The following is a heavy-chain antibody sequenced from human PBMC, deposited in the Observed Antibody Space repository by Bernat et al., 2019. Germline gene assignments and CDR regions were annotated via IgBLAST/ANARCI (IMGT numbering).Heavy chain of an antibody. CDR1: GFTFSSYA. J-gene: IGHJ4*02. Sequence: QVQLVESGGGVVQPGRSLRLSCAASGFTFSSYAMHWVRQAPGKGLEWVAVISYDGSNKDYADCVKGRFTISRDNSKNTLYLQMNSLRAEDTAVYYCARNYYYDSSPYSPLDYWGQGTLVTVSS. V-gene: IGHV3-30-3*01. D-gene: IGHD3-22*01. CDR3: ARNYYYDSSPYSPLDY. CDR2: ISYDGSNK.